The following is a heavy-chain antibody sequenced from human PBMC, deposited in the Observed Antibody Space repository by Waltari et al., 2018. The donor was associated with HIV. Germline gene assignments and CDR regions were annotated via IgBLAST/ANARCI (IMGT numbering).Heavy chain of an antibody. CDR2: ISGSGETT. CDR1: GFLCNTYA. CDR3: KGGYDYGRGY. Sequence: EVHFLESGGGLAQPGGSLILACVGAGFLCNTYAMGWGPQAPGKGLEWVAGISGSGETTDYAHSVKGRFTMSRDNSNNTVHLQMYGLRIDDTAVYYCKGGYDYGRGYWGQGTLVTVSS. D-gene: IGHD3-16*01. J-gene: IGHJ4*02. V-gene: IGHV3-23*01.